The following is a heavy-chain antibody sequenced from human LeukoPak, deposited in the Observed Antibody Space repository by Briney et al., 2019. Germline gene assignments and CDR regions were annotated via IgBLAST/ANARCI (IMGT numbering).Heavy chain of an antibody. J-gene: IGHJ5*02. CDR1: GGTFSSYA. CDR2: IIPIFGIA. Sequence: SVKVSCKASGGTFSSYAISWVRQAPGQGLEWMGRIIPIFGIANYAQKFQGRVTITADKSTSTAYMELSSLRSEDTAVYYCARTVTTASGLVSSVNWFDPWGQGTLVTVPS. D-gene: IGHD4-17*01. CDR3: ARTVTTASGLVSSVNWFDP. V-gene: IGHV1-69*04.